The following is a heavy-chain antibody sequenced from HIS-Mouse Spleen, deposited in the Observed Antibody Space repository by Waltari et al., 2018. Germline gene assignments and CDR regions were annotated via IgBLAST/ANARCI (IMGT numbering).Heavy chain of an antibody. D-gene: IGHD6-13*01. V-gene: IGHV4-39*07. J-gene: IGHJ2*01. CDR2: IYYRGGT. Sequence: QLQLQESGPGLVKPSETLSLTCTVSGGSISSSSYYWGWIRQPPGKGLEWIGSIYYRGGTYYNPSLQTRVTISVDPSKNQFSLKLSSVTAADTAVYYCAREIPYSSSWYDWYFDLWGRGTLVTVSS. CDR1: GGSISSSSYY. CDR3: AREIPYSSSWYDWYFDL.